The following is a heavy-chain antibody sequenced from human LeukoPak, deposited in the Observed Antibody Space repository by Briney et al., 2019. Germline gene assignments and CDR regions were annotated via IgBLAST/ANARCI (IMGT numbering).Heavy chain of an antibody. D-gene: IGHD3-22*01. CDR2: ISYDGSNK. CDR1: GLTFRSYA. V-gene: IGHV3-30*01. Sequence: PRRSLGLSSAASGLTFRSYAMRWVRQAPGKRLEWVAVISYDGSNKYYADSVKGRFTISRNNSKNTLYLQMNSLRAEDTAVYYWIVFATSSGYYSRWGQGTLVTVSS. J-gene: IGHJ4*02. CDR3: IVFATSSGYYSR.